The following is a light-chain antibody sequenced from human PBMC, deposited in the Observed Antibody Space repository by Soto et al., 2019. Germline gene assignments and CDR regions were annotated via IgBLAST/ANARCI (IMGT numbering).Light chain of an antibody. Sequence: EIVLTQSPGPLPLSPGERATLACRSSQSFSNNYLAWYQQKPGQAPRLLIYGASNRATGIPDRFSGSGSGTDFTLTISRLEPEYFAVYYCQQYGSSGTFGQGTKVDIK. CDR2: GAS. CDR1: QSFSNNY. V-gene: IGKV3-20*01. CDR3: QQYGSSGT. J-gene: IGKJ1*01.